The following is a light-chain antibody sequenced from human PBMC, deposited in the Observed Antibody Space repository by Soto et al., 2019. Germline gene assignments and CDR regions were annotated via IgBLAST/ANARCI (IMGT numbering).Light chain of an antibody. Sequence: DIVLTQSPGTLSLSPGERATLSCRASESVSSSYLAWYQQKPGQAPRLLIYGASSRATGIPDRFSGSGSGTDFTLTISRLEPEDFALYYCQQFGPSPSYTFGQGTKLEIK. J-gene: IGKJ2*01. CDR1: ESVSSSY. CDR3: QQFGPSPSYT. V-gene: IGKV3-20*01. CDR2: GAS.